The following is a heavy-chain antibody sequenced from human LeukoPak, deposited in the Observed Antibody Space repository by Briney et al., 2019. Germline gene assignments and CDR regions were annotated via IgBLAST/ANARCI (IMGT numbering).Heavy chain of an antibody. CDR3: ARGKWLVPGPFDY. J-gene: IGHJ4*02. V-gene: IGHV4-34*01. CDR2: INHSGST. Sequence: SETLSLTCAVYGGSFSGYYWSWIRQPLGKGLEWIGEINHSGSTNYNPSLKSRVTISVDTSKTQFSLKLSSVTAADTAVYYCARGKWLVPGPFDYWGQGTLVTVSS. CDR1: GGSFSGYY. D-gene: IGHD6-19*01.